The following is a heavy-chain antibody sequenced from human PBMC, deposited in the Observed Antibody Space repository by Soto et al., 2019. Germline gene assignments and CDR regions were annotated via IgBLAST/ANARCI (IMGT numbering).Heavy chain of an antibody. CDR1: GGSVSDKTYY. CDR2: VYYSGTT. D-gene: IGHD4-17*01. Sequence: SETLSLTCSVSGGSVSDKTYYWSWIRQPPGKRLEWIGYVYYSGTTNYNPSLKSRVTISVDLSKNRFSLRLSSVTTADTALYYCARTTAVPNTLRSRYFFDYWGQGTRVNV. J-gene: IGHJ4*02. V-gene: IGHV4-61*01. CDR3: ARTTAVPNTLRSRYFFDY.